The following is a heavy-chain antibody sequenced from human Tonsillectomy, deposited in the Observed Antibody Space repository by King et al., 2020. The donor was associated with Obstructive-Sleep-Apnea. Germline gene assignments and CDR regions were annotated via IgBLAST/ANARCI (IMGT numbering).Heavy chain of an antibody. J-gene: IGHJ4*02. V-gene: IGHV3-30*02. CDR2: IRYDGSNE. CDR3: AKGYCGGGSCVYFDH. D-gene: IGHD2-15*01. CDR1: GFILSAYG. Sequence: VQLVESGGGVVQPGRSLRLSCAASGFILSAYGMHWVRQAPGKGLEWVAFIRYDGSNEYYADSVKGRFTISRDSSKNTLYLQMNSLRAEDTAVYYCAKGYCGGGSCVYFDHWGQGTLVTVSP.